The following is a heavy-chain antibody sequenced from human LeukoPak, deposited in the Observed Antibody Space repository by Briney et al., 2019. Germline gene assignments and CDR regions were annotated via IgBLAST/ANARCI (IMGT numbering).Heavy chain of an antibody. CDR1: GFTFSSYA. J-gene: IGHJ6*02. CDR2: ISYDGSNK. V-gene: IGHV3-30-3*01. CDR3: ARGLPMVSYGMDV. Sequence: GRSLRLSCAASGFTFSSYAMHWVRQAPGKGLEWVAVISYDGSNKYYADSVKGRFTISRDNSKNTLYLQMNSLRAEDTAVYYCARGLPMVSYGMDVWGQGTTVTVSS. D-gene: IGHD2-8*01.